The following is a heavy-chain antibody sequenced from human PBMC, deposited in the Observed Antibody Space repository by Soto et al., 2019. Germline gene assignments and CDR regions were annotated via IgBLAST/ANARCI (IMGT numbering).Heavy chain of an antibody. V-gene: IGHV3-64D*06. D-gene: IGHD2-15*01. CDR1: GFTFSSYA. CDR2: ISSNGGST. J-gene: IGHJ5*02. CDR3: VKASVVVVAAIPGWFDP. Sequence: LRLSFSASGFTFSSYAMHWVRQAPGKGLEYVSAISSNGGSTYYADSVKGRFTISRDNSKNTLYLQMSSLRAEDTAVYYCVKASVVVVAAIPGWFDPWGQGTLVTVSS.